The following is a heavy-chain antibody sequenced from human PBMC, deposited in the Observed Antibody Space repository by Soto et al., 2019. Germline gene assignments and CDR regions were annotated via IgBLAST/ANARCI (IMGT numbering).Heavy chain of an antibody. CDR2: ISGSGGST. J-gene: IGHJ4*02. D-gene: IGHD2-2*01. CDR3: AKVPLVVPAANFDY. Sequence: GGSLSLSCAASGFTFSSYAMSWVHQAPGKGLEWVSAISGSGGSTYYADSVKGRFTISRDNSKNTLYLQMNSLRAEDTAVYYCAKVPLVVPAANFDYWGQGTLVTV. CDR1: GFTFSSYA. V-gene: IGHV3-23*01.